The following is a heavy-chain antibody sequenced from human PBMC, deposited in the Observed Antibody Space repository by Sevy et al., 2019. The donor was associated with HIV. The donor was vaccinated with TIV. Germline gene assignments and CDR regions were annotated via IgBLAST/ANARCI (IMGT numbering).Heavy chain of an antibody. CDR1: GFTFSSHL. J-gene: IGHJ6*02. V-gene: IGHV3-74*01. Sequence: GGSLRLSCAASGFTFSSHLMFWVRQAPGKGLMWVSHINSHGTITNYADSVKGRFAISRDNAKNTVYLRMDSLRAEDTAVYYCARGQLLQFLEWPSYSLDVWGQGTTVTVSS. CDR3: ARGQLLQFLEWPSYSLDV. CDR2: INSHGTIT. D-gene: IGHD3-3*01.